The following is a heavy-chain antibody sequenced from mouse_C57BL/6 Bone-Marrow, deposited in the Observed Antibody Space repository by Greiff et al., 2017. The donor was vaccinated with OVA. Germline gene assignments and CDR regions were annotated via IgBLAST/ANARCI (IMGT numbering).Heavy chain of an antibody. Sequence: EVNVVESGGDLVKPGGSLKLSCAASGFTFSSYGMSWVRQTPDKRLEWVATISSGGSYTYYPDSVKGRFTISRDNAKNTLYLQMSSLKSEDTAMYYCARRYGNYAMDYWGQGTSGTVSS. J-gene: IGHJ4*01. CDR1: GFTFSSYG. V-gene: IGHV5-6*02. D-gene: IGHD2-1*01. CDR3: ARRYGNYAMDY. CDR2: ISSGGSYT.